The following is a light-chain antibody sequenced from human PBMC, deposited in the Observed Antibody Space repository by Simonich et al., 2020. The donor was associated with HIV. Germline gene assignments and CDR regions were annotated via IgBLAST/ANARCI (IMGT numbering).Light chain of an antibody. J-gene: IGKJ5*01. Sequence: DIQLTQSPSFLSASVGDRVTITCRDSQGINNYLAWYQKKPGKTPKLLIYDASTLQRGVPSRFSGSGSGTEFTLTISSLQPEDFATYYCQEVITYPITFGQGTRLEIK. CDR2: DAS. CDR3: QEVITYPIT. CDR1: QGINNY. V-gene: IGKV1-9*01.